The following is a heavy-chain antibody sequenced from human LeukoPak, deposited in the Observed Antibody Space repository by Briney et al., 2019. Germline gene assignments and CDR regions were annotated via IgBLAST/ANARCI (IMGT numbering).Heavy chain of an antibody. CDR1: GFTFSRYT. J-gene: IGHJ4*02. CDR2: IKQDGSEK. Sequence: GGSLRLSCAASGFTFSRYTMNWVRQAPGKGLEWVANIKQDGSEKYYVDSVKGRFTISRDNAKNSLYLQMNSLRAEDTAVYYCARAQFGAEGYWGQGTLVTVSS. D-gene: IGHD3-10*01. V-gene: IGHV3-7*01. CDR3: ARAQFGAEGY.